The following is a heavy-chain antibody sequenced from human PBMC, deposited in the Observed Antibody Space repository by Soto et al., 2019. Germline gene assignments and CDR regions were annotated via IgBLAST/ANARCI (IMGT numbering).Heavy chain of an antibody. Sequence: PGESLKISCKGSGYSFPDYWIAWVRQMPGKGPEWMGIIFSGDSDTRYSPSFQGQVTVSADRSISTAYLQWESLEASDTAMYYCARLDSSGFSDYWGQGSLVTVSS. CDR1: GYSFPDYW. CDR3: ARLDSSGFSDY. D-gene: IGHD3-22*01. J-gene: IGHJ4*02. CDR2: IFSGDSDT. V-gene: IGHV5-51*01.